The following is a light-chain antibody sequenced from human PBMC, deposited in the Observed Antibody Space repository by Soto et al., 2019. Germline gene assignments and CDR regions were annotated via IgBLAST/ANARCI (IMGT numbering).Light chain of an antibody. J-gene: IGKJ4*01. CDR1: QSINSN. Sequence: EIVMTQSPATLSLSPGERATLSCRASQSINSNLAWYQHKPGQAPRLFMFRASSRATGIPDRFSGSGSGTEFNLTISRLQSEDFAVYYCQQYNNWPRATFGGGTKVETK. CDR3: QQYNNWPRAT. CDR2: RAS. V-gene: IGKV3-15*01.